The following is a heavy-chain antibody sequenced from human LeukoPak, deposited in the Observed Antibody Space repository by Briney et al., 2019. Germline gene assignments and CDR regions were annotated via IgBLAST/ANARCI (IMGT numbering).Heavy chain of an antibody. Sequence: GGSLRLSCAASGFTFSSYEMNWVRQAPGKGLEWVSYISSSGSTIYYADSVKGRFTISRDNAKNSLYLQMNSLRAEDTAVYYCARLNYYYGSGSYYNGLDYWGQGTLVTVSS. CDR1: GFTFSSYE. J-gene: IGHJ4*02. V-gene: IGHV3-48*03. CDR3: ARLNYYYGSGSYYNGLDY. D-gene: IGHD3-10*01. CDR2: ISSSGSTI.